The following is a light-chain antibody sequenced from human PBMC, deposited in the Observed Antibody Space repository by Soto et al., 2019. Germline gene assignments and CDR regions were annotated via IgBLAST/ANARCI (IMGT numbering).Light chain of an antibody. Sequence: EIVLTQSPATLSLSPGERATLSCRASQSVSSYLAWYQQKPGQAPRLLIYDASNRATGIPARFGGSGSETDFTLTISRLEPEDFAVYYCQQFSSYPLTFGGGTKVDI. CDR1: QSVSSY. CDR2: DAS. V-gene: IGKV3-11*01. J-gene: IGKJ4*01. CDR3: QQFSSYPLT.